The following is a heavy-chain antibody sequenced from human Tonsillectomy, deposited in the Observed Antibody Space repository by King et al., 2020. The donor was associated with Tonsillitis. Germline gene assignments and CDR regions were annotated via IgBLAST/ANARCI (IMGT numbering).Heavy chain of an antibody. CDR1: GGSFSGYY. CDR2: INHSGST. CDR3: ARSPTFYVWGSYRSNRPLDY. Sequence: LQQWGAGLLKPSETLSLTCAVYGGSFSGYYWSWIRQPPGKGLEWIGEINHSGSTNYNPSLKSRVTISVDTSKNQFSLKLSSVTAADTAVYYCARSPTFYVWGSYRSNRPLDYWGQGNLVTVSS. D-gene: IGHD3-16*02. V-gene: IGHV4-34*01. J-gene: IGHJ4*02.